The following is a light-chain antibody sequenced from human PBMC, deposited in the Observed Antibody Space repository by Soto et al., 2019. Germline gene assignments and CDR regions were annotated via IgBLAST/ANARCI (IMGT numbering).Light chain of an antibody. CDR3: SSYAGTYTYV. CDR1: SSDVGGHKY. CDR2: EVS. V-gene: IGLV2-14*01. J-gene: IGLJ1*01. Sequence: QSALTQPASVSGSPGQSITISCTGTSSDVGGHKYVSWYQQHPGKAPKLMIYEVSNRPSGVSNRFSGSKSGNTASLTISGLQAEDEADYYCSSYAGTYTYVFGTGTKLTVL.